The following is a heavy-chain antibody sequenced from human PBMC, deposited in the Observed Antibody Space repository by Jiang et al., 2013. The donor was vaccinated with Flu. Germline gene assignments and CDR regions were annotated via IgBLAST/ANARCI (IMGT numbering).Heavy chain of an antibody. D-gene: IGHD5-24*01. V-gene: IGHV2-5*02. Sequence: KPTQTLTLTCTFSGFSLSTSGVGVGWIRQPPGKALEWLALIYWDDDKRYSPSLKSRLTITKDTSKNQVVLTMTNMDPVDTATYYCAHSWRWLQLIVGEYFQHWGQGTLVTVSS. CDR3: AHSWRWLQLIVGEYFQH. CDR1: GFSLSTSGVG. J-gene: IGHJ1*01. CDR2: IYWDDDK.